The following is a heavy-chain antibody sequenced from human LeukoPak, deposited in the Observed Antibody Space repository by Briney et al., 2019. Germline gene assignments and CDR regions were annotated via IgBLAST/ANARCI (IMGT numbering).Heavy chain of an antibody. D-gene: IGHD1-26*01. CDR1: GGSISSGGYS. CDR2: IYYSGST. Sequence: KSSETLSLTCAVSGGSISSGGYSWSWIRQPPGKGLEWIGYIYYSGSTYYNPSLKSRVTISVDTSKNQFSLKLSSVTAADTAVYYCARRGSYSVLYWGQGTLVTVSS. CDR3: ARRGSYSVLY. V-gene: IGHV4-30-4*07. J-gene: IGHJ4*02.